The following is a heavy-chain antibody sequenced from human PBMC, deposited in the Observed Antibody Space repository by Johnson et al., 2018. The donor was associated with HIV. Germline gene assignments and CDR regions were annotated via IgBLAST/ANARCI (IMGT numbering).Heavy chain of an antibody. D-gene: IGHD6-13*01. CDR1: GFTFSSYW. CDR3: ARDLAVRSGWYAFDI. J-gene: IGHJ3*02. V-gene: IGHV3-20*04. CDR2: INWNGGST. Sequence: VQLVESGGGLVQPGGSLRLSCAASGFTFSSYWMSWVRQAPGKGLEWVSGINWNGGSTGYADSVKGRFTISRDNAKNSLYLQMNSLRADDTAVYYCARDLAVRSGWYAFDIWGQGTMVTVSS.